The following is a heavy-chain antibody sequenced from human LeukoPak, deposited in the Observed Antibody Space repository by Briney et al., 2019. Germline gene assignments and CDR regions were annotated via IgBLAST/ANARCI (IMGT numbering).Heavy chain of an antibody. J-gene: IGHJ6*04. Sequence: GGSLRLSCAASGFTFSDYYMSSSHQAPGKGLGWVSYISSSSSYTKYADSVKDRFTISRDNAKNSLYQQMNSLRAEDTAVYYCARAGYCSSTSCYTFYGMDVWGKGTTVTVSS. CDR1: GFTFSDYY. V-gene: IGHV3-11*06. D-gene: IGHD2-2*01. CDR3: ARAGYCSSTSCYTFYGMDV. CDR2: ISSSSSYT.